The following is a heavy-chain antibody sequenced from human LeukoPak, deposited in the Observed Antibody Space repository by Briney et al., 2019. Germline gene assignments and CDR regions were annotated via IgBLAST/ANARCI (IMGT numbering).Heavy chain of an antibody. V-gene: IGHV3-23*01. J-gene: IGHJ4*02. CDR3: AKDHLDWGSAFDY. CDR1: GFTFSNYA. CDR2: ISGSGDST. D-gene: IGHD3-9*01. Sequence: PGGSLRLSCAASGFTFSNYAMSWVRQAPGKGLEWVSAISGSGDSTHFADSVKGRFTVSRDSSKNTLYLHMNNLRAEDTAIYYCAKDHLDWGSAFDYWGQGTLVTVSP.